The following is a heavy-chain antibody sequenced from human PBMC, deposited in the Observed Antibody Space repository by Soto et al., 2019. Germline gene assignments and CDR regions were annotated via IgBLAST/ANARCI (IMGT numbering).Heavy chain of an antibody. D-gene: IGHD5-12*01. CDR3: ARGRDGYNSGYFDY. CDR2: IYYSGST. CDR1: GGSISSYY. J-gene: IGHJ4*02. Sequence: SETLSLTCTVSGGSISSYYWSWIRQPPGKGLEWIGYIYYSGSTNYNPSLKSRVTISVDTSKNQFSLKLSSVTAADTAVYYCARGRDGYNSGYFDYWGQGTLVTVS. V-gene: IGHV4-59*01.